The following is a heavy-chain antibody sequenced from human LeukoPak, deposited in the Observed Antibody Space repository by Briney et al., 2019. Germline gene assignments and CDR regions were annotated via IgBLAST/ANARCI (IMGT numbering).Heavy chain of an antibody. J-gene: IGHJ4*02. Sequence: ASVKVSCKASGYTFTDYYIHWVRQAPGQGLEWMGWINPNSGGTNYAQKFQGRVTMTRDTSISTAYMELSRLRSDDTAVYYCARDLPFRGSITNHSDYWGQGTLVTVPS. CDR2: INPNSGGT. D-gene: IGHD2-8*01. CDR1: GYTFTDYY. CDR3: ARDLPFRGSITNHSDY. V-gene: IGHV1-2*02.